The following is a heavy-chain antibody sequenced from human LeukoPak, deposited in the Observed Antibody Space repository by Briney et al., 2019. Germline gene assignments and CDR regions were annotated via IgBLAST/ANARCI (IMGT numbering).Heavy chain of an antibody. CDR2: IWYDGSNK. J-gene: IGHJ4*02. Sequence: QPGRSLRLSCAASGFIFSSCGMHWVRPAPGKALEWGANIWYDGSNKYYADSVKGRFTISRDNSKNTLYLQMNSLRAEDTAVYYCAKDFSYYDSSGSGPDYWGQGTPVTVSS. V-gene: IGHV3-33*06. CDR3: AKDFSYYDSSGSGPDY. CDR1: GFIFSSCG. D-gene: IGHD3-22*01.